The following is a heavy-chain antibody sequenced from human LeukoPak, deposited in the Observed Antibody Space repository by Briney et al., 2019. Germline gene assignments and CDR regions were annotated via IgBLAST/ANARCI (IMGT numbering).Heavy chain of an antibody. Sequence: ASVKVSCKASGYTLTDYYMHWVRQAPGQGLEWMGRINPNSGGTNYAQKFQGRVTMARDTSISTVYMELSRLRSDDTAVYYCARVGYYESSGYYEYWGQGTLVTVSS. J-gene: IGHJ4*02. CDR3: ARVGYYESSGYYEY. CDR1: GYTLTDYY. D-gene: IGHD3-22*01. V-gene: IGHV1-2*06. CDR2: INPNSGGT.